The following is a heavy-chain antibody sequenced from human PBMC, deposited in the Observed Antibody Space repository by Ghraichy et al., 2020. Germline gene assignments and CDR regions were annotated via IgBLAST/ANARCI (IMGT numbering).Heavy chain of an antibody. Sequence: SETLSLTCTVSGGSVSSGSYYWSWIRQPPGKGLEWIGYIYYSGSTNYKPSLKSRVTISVDTSKNQFSLKLSSVTAADTAVYYCARAPIAAAGTFDYWGQGTLVTVSS. D-gene: IGHD6-13*01. CDR3: ARAPIAAAGTFDY. CDR2: IYYSGST. J-gene: IGHJ4*02. V-gene: IGHV4-61*01. CDR1: GGSVSSGSYY.